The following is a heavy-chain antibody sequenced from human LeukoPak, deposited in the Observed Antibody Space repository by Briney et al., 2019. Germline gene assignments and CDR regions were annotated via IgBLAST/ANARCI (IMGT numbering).Heavy chain of an antibody. D-gene: IGHD6-19*01. V-gene: IGHV4-59*08. CDR1: RGILSKYF. J-gene: IGHJ4*02. CDR2: IFSSGST. CDR3: ARTRSCGWIVPY. Sequence: SETLSLTCIGSRGILSKYFWSGMGQPPGQGLEWIGYIFSSGSTNYNPSLQSRVTISVDTSKNQFSLQMSSLRAAVTAVYYCARTRSCGWIVPYWGQGTLATVSS.